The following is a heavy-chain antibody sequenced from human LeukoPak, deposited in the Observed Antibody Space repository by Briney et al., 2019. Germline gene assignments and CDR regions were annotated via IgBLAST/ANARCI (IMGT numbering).Heavy chain of an antibody. V-gene: IGHV3-30-3*01. Sequence: PGGSLRLSCAASGFTFSSYAMHWVRQAPGKGLEWVAVISYDGSNKYYADSVKGRFTISRDNSKNTLYLQMNSLRAEDTAVYYCARDALERGYFDYWGQGTLVTVSS. CDR1: GFTFSSYA. CDR3: ARDALERGYFDY. D-gene: IGHD3-16*01. CDR2: ISYDGSNK. J-gene: IGHJ4*02.